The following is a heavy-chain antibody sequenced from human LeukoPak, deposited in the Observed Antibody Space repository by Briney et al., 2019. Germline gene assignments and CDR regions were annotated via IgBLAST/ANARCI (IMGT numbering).Heavy chain of an antibody. J-gene: IGHJ6*03. CDR3: ARDYYYYYYMDV. Sequence: MPSETLSLTCAVYGGSFSGYYWSWIRQPPGKGLEWIGEINHSGSTNYNPSLKSRVTISVDTSKNQFSLKLSSVTAADTAVYYCARDYYYYYYMDVWGKGTTVTVSS. CDR1: GGSFSGYY. CDR2: INHSGST. V-gene: IGHV4-34*01.